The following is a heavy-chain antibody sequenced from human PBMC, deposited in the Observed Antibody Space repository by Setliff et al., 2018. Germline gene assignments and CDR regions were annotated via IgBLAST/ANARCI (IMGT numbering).Heavy chain of an antibody. Sequence: SETLSLTCAVYGGSFSGYYWSWIRQPPGKGLEWIGEISHSGSTNYNPSLKSRVTISVDTSKNQFSLKLSSVTAADTAVYYCARGQGYYMDVWGKGTTVTVSS. J-gene: IGHJ6*03. V-gene: IGHV4-34*01. CDR1: GGSFSGYY. CDR3: ARGQGYYMDV. CDR2: ISHSGST.